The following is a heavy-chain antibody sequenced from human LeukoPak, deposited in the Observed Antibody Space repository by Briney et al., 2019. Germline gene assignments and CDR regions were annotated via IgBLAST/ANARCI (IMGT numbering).Heavy chain of an antibody. CDR1: GSSISSYY. V-gene: IGHV4-59*01. CDR2: IYYSGST. CDR3: ARRLYYYDSTFDY. Sequence: PSETLSLTCTVSGSSISSYYWSWIRQPPGKGLEWLGYIYYSGSTNYNPSLKSRVTISVDTSKNQFSLKLSSVTAADTAVYYCARRLYYYDSTFDYWGQGTLVTVSS. J-gene: IGHJ4*02. D-gene: IGHD3-22*01.